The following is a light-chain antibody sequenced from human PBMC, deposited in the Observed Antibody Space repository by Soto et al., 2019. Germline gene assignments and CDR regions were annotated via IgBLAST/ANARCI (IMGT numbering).Light chain of an antibody. CDR1: QSVSSSY. CDR3: QQYGSSPWT. V-gene: IGKV3-20*01. J-gene: IGKJ1*01. Sequence: EIVLTQSPGTLSLSPGERATLSCRASQSVSSSYFAWYQQKPGQAPRLLLYGASSRATGIPDRFSGSGSGTDFTLTISRLEPEDFAVYYCQQYGSSPWTFGRGTKVEIK. CDR2: GAS.